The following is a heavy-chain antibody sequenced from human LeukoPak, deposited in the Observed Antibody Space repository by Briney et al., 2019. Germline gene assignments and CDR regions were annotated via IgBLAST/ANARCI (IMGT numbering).Heavy chain of an antibody. CDR1: GFTFNSYA. CDR2: IGGSGDTT. J-gene: IGHJ4*02. Sequence: GGSLRLSCAASGFTFNSYAMSWVRQAPGKGLEWVSAIGGSGDTTYYADSVKGRFTISRDYSKNTLYLQMNSLRAEDTAVYYCAKFHIVVVNGYFDYWGQGTLVTVSS. V-gene: IGHV3-23*01. CDR3: AKFHIVVVNGYFDY. D-gene: IGHD2-21*01.